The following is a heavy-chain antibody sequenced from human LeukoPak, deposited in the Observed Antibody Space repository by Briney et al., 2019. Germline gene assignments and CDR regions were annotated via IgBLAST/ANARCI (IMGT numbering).Heavy chain of an antibody. CDR2: INPSGGST. J-gene: IGHJ5*02. Sequence: ASVKVSCKASGYTFTSYYMHWVRHAPGQGLEWLGIINPSGGSTSYAQKFQGRVTMTRDMSTSTVYMELSSLGSEDTAVYYCARDLGYCSSTSCSNEGNWFDPWGQGTLVTVSS. CDR1: GYTFTSYY. D-gene: IGHD2-2*01. CDR3: ARDLGYCSSTSCSNEGNWFDP. V-gene: IGHV1-46*01.